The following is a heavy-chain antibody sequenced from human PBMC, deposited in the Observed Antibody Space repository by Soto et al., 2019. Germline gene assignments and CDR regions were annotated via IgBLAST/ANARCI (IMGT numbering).Heavy chain of an antibody. CDR2: ISSSGKTI. CDR3: AKVVSRGKGYYYYGMDV. D-gene: IGHD3-16*01. Sequence: SLRLSCAASGFTFTNYEMNWVRQAPGKGLEWISYISSSGKTISYADSVKGLFTISRDNAKNTLYLQMNSLRAEDTAVYYCAKVVSRGKGYYYYGMDVWGQGTTVTVSS. CDR1: GFTFTNYE. V-gene: IGHV3-48*03. J-gene: IGHJ6*02.